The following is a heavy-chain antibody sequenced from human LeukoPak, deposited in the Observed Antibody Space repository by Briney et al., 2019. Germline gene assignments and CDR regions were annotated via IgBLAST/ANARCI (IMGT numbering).Heavy chain of an antibody. CDR1: GGSFSGYY. V-gene: IGHV4-34*01. Sequence: SETLSLTCAVYGGSFSGYYWSWIRQPPGKGLEWIGEINHRGSTIYNPSLKSRVIISVDTTSKNQFSLKVNSVTAADTAVYYCARRHGFLRQWGGHFDYWGQGTLVTVSS. CDR3: ARRHGFLRQWGGHFDY. D-gene: IGHD1-26*01. CDR2: INHRGST. J-gene: IGHJ4*02.